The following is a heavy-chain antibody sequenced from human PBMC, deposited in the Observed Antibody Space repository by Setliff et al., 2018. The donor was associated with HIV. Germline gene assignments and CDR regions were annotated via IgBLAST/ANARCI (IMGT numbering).Heavy chain of an antibody. J-gene: IGHJ4*02. V-gene: IGHV3-33*06. CDR1: GFSFSTYG. CDR3: AKYATPGPSRIFDY. Sequence: PGGSLRLSCAASGFSFSTYGMHWVRQAPGKGLDWVAVIWDDGNNEHYADSVKGRFTISRDNSKNTLYLQMNSLRAEDTAVYYCAKYATPGPSRIFDYWGPGALVTVSS. D-gene: IGHD2-2*01. CDR2: IWDDGNNE.